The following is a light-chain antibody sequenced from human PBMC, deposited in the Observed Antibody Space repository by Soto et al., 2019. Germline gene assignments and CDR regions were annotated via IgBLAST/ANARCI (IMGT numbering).Light chain of an antibody. V-gene: IGLV2-14*01. CDR1: SSDVGGYNY. J-gene: IGLJ1*01. Sequence: QSALTQPASVSGSPGQSITISCTGTSSDVGGYNYVSWYQQHPGKAPKLMIYDVSNRPSGVSNRFSGSKSGNTASLTISGLQAEDEADYYCSSYSSRRTYGFGTGTKVTVL. CDR2: DVS. CDR3: SSYSSRRTYG.